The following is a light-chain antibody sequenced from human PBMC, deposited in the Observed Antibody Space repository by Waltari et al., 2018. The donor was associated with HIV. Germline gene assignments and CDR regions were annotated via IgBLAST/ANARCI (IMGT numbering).Light chain of an antibody. CDR1: VGSYNL. Sequence: QSALTRPASVSGSPGQSLTISCTDVGSYNLVSWYQQHPGKAPKLLIYDVSERPSGISNRFCGSKSGNTASLTISGLQAEDEADYYCCSYAGGNTYVFDTGTKVTVL. V-gene: IGLV2-23*02. J-gene: IGLJ1*01. CDR3: CSYAGGNTYV. CDR2: DVS.